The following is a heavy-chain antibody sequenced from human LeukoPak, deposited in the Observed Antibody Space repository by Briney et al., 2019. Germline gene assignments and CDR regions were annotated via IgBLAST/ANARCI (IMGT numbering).Heavy chain of an antibody. J-gene: IGHJ4*02. CDR1: GGPISSYY. Sequence: SETQSLTCTVSGGPISSYYWSWIRQPPGKGLEWIGYIYYSGSTNYNPSLKSRVTISVDTSKNQFSLKLSSVTAADTAVYYCARVGDYALKDWGQGTLVTVSS. V-gene: IGHV4-59*01. CDR2: IYYSGST. D-gene: IGHD3-16*01. CDR3: ARVGDYALKD.